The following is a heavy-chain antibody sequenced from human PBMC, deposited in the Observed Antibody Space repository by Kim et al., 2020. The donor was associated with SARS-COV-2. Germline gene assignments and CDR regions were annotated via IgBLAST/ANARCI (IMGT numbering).Heavy chain of an antibody. CDR2: IDPSDSYI. CDR3: ARSGTGYYYGSGPFDR. CDR1: GYSFTSYW. Sequence: GESLKISCKGSGYSFTSYWISWVCQMPGKGLEWMGRIDPSDSYINYSPSFQGHVTISADKSINTAHLQWSSLQASDTAIYYCARSGTGYYYGSGPFDRWGQGTLVTVSS. V-gene: IGHV5-10-1*01. D-gene: IGHD3-10*01. J-gene: IGHJ5*02.